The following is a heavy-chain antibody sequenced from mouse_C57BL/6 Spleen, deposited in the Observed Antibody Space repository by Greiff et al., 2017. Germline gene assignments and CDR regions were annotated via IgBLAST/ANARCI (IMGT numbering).Heavy chain of an antibody. CDR3: ARHEDGYAWFAY. J-gene: IGHJ3*01. Sequence: VQRVESGAELVKPGASVKLSCKASGYTFTEYTIHWVKQRSGQGLEWIGWFYPGSGSIKYNEKFKDKATLTADKSSSTVYMELSRLTSEDSAVYFCARHEDGYAWFAYWGQGTLLTVSA. CDR1: GYTFTEYT. CDR2: FYPGSGSI. V-gene: IGHV1-62-2*01.